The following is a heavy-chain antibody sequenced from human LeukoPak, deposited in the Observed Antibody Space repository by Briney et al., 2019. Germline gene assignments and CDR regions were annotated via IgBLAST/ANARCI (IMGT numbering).Heavy chain of an antibody. CDR1: GFTFSSYA. Sequence: GGSLRLSCAASGFTFSSYAMNWVRQAPGKGLQWVSYISGDGDNTYYADSVQGRFTISRDNSKSTLYLQLNSLRAEDTAVYYCAKRYGGSSAYFDYWGQGTLVTVSS. J-gene: IGHJ4*02. V-gene: IGHV3-23*01. CDR2: ISGDGDNT. CDR3: AKRYGGSSAYFDY. D-gene: IGHD3-16*01.